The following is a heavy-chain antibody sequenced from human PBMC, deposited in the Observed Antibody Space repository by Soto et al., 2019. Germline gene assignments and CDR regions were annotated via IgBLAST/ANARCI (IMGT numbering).Heavy chain of an antibody. CDR1: GYTFTSYG. J-gene: IGHJ5*02. Sequence: QVQLVQSGAEVKKPGASVKVSCKASGYTFTSYGISWVRQAPGQGLEWMGWISAYNGNTNYAQKLQGRVTMTTDTSTSTAYMELRSLRSDDTAVYYCGRVHRVRGAVGGNWFDPWGQGTLVTVSS. CDR3: GRVHRVRGAVGGNWFDP. V-gene: IGHV1-18*01. D-gene: IGHD3-10*01. CDR2: ISAYNGNT.